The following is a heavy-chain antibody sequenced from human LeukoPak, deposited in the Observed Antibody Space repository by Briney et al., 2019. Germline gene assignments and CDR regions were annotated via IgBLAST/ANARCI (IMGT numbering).Heavy chain of an antibody. CDR2: ISGYSDNT. CDR1: GNTFSSYG. V-gene: IGHV1-18*01. J-gene: IGHJ3*02. D-gene: IGHD3-10*01. CDR3: ARAEYYLKSRAFDI. Sequence: ASVKVSCKTSGNTFSSYGVSWVRQAPGQGLEWMGWISGYSDNTKYAQKFQGRVTMTTDRTVTTAYMELRSLRYDDTAVYYCARAEYYLKSRAFDIWGQGTMVTVSS.